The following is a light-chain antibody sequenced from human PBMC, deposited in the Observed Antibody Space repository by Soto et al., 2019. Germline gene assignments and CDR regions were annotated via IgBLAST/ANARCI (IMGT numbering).Light chain of an antibody. CDR1: QSVSSN. Sequence: EIVMTQSPATLSVSPGERATLSCRASQSVSSNLAWYQQKPGQAPRLLIYGASTRATGIPARFSGSGSGTEFTFTFSSLQFEDFAVYYCQQYNNWPPITFGQGTRLEIK. V-gene: IGKV3-15*01. CDR3: QQYNNWPPIT. CDR2: GAS. J-gene: IGKJ5*01.